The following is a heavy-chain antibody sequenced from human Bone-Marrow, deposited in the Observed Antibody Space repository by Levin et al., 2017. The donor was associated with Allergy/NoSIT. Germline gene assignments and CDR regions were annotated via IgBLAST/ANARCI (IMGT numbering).Heavy chain of an antibody. CDR1: GYTFTSYD. Sequence: ASVKVSCKTSGYTFTSYDINWVRQATGQGLEWMGWMNPDSGNTGYAQKFQGRVTMTRNTSISTAYMELSSLRSEDTAVYYCARGLRHPDYGAVEWGQGTLVTVSS. J-gene: IGHJ4*02. CDR2: MNPDSGNT. CDR3: ARGLRHPDYGAVE. D-gene: IGHD4-17*01. V-gene: IGHV1-8*01.